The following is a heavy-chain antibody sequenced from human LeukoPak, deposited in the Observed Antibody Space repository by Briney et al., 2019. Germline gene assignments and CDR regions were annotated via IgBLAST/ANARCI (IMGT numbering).Heavy chain of an antibody. J-gene: IGHJ4*02. CDR3: ARDRVATSLAFDY. D-gene: IGHD5-24*01. V-gene: IGHV3-23*01. CDR2: ISGSGGST. Sequence: GGSLRLSCAASGFTFSSYGMSWVRQAPGKGLEWVSAISGSGGSTYYADSVKGRFTISRDNSKNTLYLQMNSLRAEDTAVYYCARDRVATSLAFDYWGQGTLVTVSS. CDR1: GFTFSSYG.